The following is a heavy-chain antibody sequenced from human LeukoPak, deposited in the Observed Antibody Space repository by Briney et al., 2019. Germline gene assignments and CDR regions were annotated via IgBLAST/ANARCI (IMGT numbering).Heavy chain of an antibody. CDR1: GDSISSYY. Sequence: SETLSLTCTVSGDSISSYYWSWIRQPPGKGLEWIGYIYHSGNTNYNPSPKSRVTISADPSKDQFSLKLASVTAADTAVYYCATGYSSTWYYFDYWGQGTLVTVSS. V-gene: IGHV4-59*01. J-gene: IGHJ4*02. CDR3: ATGYSSTWYYFDY. CDR2: IYHSGNT. D-gene: IGHD6-13*01.